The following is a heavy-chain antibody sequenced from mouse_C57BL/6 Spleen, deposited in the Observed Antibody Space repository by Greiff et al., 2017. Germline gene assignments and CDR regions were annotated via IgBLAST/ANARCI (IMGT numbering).Heavy chain of an antibody. CDR2: FYPGSGSI. V-gene: IGHV1-62-2*01. CDR1: GYTFTEYT. CDR3: ARHEDEGGFFAY. J-gene: IGHJ3*01. Sequence: VMLVESGAELVKPGASVKLSCKASGYTFTEYTIHWVKQRSGQGLEWIGWFYPGSGSIKYNEKFKDKATLTADKSSSTVYMELSRLTSEDSAVYFCARHEDEGGFFAYWGQGTLVTVSA.